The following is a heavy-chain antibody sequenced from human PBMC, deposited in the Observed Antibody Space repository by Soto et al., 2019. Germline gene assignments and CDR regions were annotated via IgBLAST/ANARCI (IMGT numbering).Heavy chain of an antibody. Sequence: VQLVESGGGLVQPGGSRRLSCVVSGISFDDYAMHWVRQVPGKGLEWVSGINWDSCDIGYADSVKGRFTISRDNAKNSLYLQMNSLKTEDTALYYCAKDTAPGFYDANGHLDYWGQGTPVTVSS. D-gene: IGHD2-8*01. CDR1: GISFDDYA. CDR3: AKDTAPGFYDANGHLDY. V-gene: IGHV3-9*01. CDR2: INWDSCDI. J-gene: IGHJ4*02.